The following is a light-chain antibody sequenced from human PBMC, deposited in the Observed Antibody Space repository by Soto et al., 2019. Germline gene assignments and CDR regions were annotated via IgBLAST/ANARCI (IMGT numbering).Light chain of an antibody. Sequence: EVVLTQSPDTLSLSPGETATLSCRASQSLRATYVAWYQQRPGQAPRLLIYGASFRATGIPARFSGRGSGTDFTLSISRREPEDFAVYYCQQYVTSPRTFGQGTKVEIK. CDR1: QSLRATY. CDR3: QQYVTSPRT. J-gene: IGKJ1*01. V-gene: IGKV3-20*01. CDR2: GAS.